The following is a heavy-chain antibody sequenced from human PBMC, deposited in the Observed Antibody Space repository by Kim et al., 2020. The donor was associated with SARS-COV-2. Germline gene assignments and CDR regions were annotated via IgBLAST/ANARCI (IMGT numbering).Heavy chain of an antibody. D-gene: IGHD5-18*01. CDR2: ISTYNGNT. V-gene: IGHV1-18*01. J-gene: IGHJ2*01. CDR3: TRDPRPQSYGSYWSFGL. Sequence: ASVKVSCKTSGYTFTSYGISWLRQAPRQGLEWMGWISTYNGNTQYAPKLQGRVTMTKDTSTSTAYMELKSLTSDDTAVYYCTRDPRPQSYGSYWSFGLWGRDTLVTVSS. CDR1: GYTFTSYG.